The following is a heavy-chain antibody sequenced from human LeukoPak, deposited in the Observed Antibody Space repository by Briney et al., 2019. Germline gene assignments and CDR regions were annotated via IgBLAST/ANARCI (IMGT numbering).Heavy chain of an antibody. CDR2: IYSGGST. Sequence: GGSLRLSCAASGFTVSSNYMSWVRQAPGKGLEWDSVIYSGGSTYYADSVKGRFTISRDNSKNTLYLQMNSLRAEVTAVYYCARGGPYYYDSSGYYSPFDYWGQGTLVTVSS. V-gene: IGHV3-53*01. CDR1: GFTVSSNY. J-gene: IGHJ4*02. D-gene: IGHD3-22*01. CDR3: ARGGPYYYDSSGYYSPFDY.